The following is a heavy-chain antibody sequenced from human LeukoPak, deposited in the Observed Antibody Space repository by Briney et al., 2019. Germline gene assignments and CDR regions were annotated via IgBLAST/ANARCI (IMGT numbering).Heavy chain of an antibody. Sequence: SETLSLTCTVSGGSISSSGYYWGWIRQPLGKGLEWIGNIYYSGSTYYNPSLKSRVTISVDTSKNHFSLKLNSVTAADTALYYCARLGYCSSASCGPLDYWGQGTLVTVSS. CDR3: ARLGYCSSASCGPLDY. V-gene: IGHV4-39*02. CDR2: IYYSGST. J-gene: IGHJ4*02. D-gene: IGHD2-2*01. CDR1: GGSISSSGYY.